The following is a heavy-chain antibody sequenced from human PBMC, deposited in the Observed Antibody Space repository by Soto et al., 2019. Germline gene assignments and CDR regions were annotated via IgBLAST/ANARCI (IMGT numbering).Heavy chain of an antibody. CDR1: GGSFSGYY. V-gene: IGHV4-34*01. D-gene: IGHD3-16*02. Sequence: PSETLSLTCAVYGGSFSGYYWSWIRQPPGKGLEWIGLIYYTGSTHYNPSLKSRVTISIDTSKNTLYLQMNSLRAEDTAVYYCAKDALGIAFGRVIEGFDAFDIWGQGTMVTVSS. CDR2: IYYTGST. J-gene: IGHJ3*02. CDR3: AKDALGIAFGRVIEGFDAFDI.